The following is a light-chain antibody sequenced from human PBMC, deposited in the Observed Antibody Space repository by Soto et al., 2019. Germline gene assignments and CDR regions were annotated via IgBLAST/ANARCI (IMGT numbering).Light chain of an antibody. CDR3: QHYGSSPPLT. J-gene: IGKJ4*01. CDR2: GAS. V-gene: IGKV3-20*01. Sequence: EFVLTQSPGTLSLSPGERATLSCRASQSVSSTFLAWYQQKPGQAPRLLIYGASTRGTAIPVRFSGSGSGTDFTLTISRLEPDDFAVYYWQHYGSSPPLTFGGGTKVEIK. CDR1: QSVSSTF.